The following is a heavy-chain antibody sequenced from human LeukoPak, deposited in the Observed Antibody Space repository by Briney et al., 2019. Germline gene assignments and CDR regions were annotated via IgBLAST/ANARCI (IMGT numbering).Heavy chain of an antibody. J-gene: IGHJ4*02. CDR3: ARDRDLRWFYY. CDR2: IYRSGDT. V-gene: IGHV4-39*07. Sequence: SDTLSLTCTVSGDSISSGSYYWGWIRQPPGMGLEWIGSIYRSGDTYYNPSLKGRVTISVDTSKNQFSLKLSSVTAADTAVYYCARDRDLRWFYYWGQGTLVTVSS. CDR1: GDSISSGSYY. D-gene: IGHD2-21*01.